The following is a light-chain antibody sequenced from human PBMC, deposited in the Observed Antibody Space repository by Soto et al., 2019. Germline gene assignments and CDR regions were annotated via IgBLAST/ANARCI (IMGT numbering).Light chain of an antibody. J-gene: IGKJ1*01. CDR3: QQLRTWPWT. CDR2: GAS. CDR1: QSISIN. Sequence: EIVLPQSPGPLSVSPGDRVTLSCRASQSISINLAWYQHKPGKAPRLLIHGASTRDTGIPARISGSGSGTDFTLTFGSLQYEDFAVYYCQQLRTWPWTFGHGTKVEVK. V-gene: IGKV3-15*01.